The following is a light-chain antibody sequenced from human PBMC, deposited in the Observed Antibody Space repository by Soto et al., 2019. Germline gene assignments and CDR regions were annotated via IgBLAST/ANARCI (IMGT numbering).Light chain of an antibody. Sequence: DIQMTQSPSSLSASVGDRVTITCRASQSISSWLAWYQQKPGKAPKLLIYKASSLESGVPSRFSGSGSGTEFTLTFSSLLPDDFATYYCQQYNSQYTFGQGTKLEIK. CDR1: QSISSW. CDR2: KAS. CDR3: QQYNSQYT. J-gene: IGKJ2*01. V-gene: IGKV1-5*03.